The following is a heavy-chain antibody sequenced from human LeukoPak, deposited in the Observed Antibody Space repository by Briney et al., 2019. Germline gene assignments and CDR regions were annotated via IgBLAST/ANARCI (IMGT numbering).Heavy chain of an antibody. V-gene: IGHV4-61*02. CDR3: ARLLGCSSTSCYYNYYYYYMDV. D-gene: IGHD2-2*01. CDR1: GASISSPSYY. Sequence: PSETLSLTCTVSGASISSPSYYWNWIRQPAGKGLEWIGRFYTGSTTYNPSLKSRVTISVDTSKNQFSLKLSSVTAADTAVYYCARLLGCSSTSCYYNYYYYYMDVWGKGTTVTVSS. J-gene: IGHJ6*03. CDR2: FYTGST.